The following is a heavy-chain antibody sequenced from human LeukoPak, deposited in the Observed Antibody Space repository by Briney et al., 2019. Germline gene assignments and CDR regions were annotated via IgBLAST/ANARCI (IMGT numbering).Heavy chain of an antibody. V-gene: IGHV1-69*13. J-gene: IGHJ4*02. D-gene: IGHD4-17*01. CDR3: ARVSQLYGDYGFAGLDY. Sequence: SVKVSCKASGGTFSSYAISWVRQAPGQGLEWMGGIIPIFGTANYAQKCQGRVTITADESTSTAYMELSSLRSEDTAVYYCARVSQLYGDYGFAGLDYWGQGTLVTVSS. CDR2: IIPIFGTA. CDR1: GGTFSSYA.